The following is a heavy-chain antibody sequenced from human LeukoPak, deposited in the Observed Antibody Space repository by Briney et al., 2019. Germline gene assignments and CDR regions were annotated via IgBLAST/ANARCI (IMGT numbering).Heavy chain of an antibody. J-gene: IGHJ4*02. CDR3: ARDPLGYCSSTSCHPRGEIDY. CDR2: ISAYNGNT. CDR1: GYTFTSYG. Sequence: ASVKLSCKSSGYTFTSYGISWVRQAPGQGLGRMGWISAYNGNTNYAQKLQGRVTMTTDTSTSTAYMELRSLRSDDTAVYYCARDPLGYCSSTSCHPRGEIDYWGQGTLVTVSS. D-gene: IGHD2-2*01. V-gene: IGHV1-18*01.